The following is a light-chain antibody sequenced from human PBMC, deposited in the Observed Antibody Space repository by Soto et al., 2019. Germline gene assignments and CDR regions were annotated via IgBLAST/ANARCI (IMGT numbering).Light chain of an antibody. CDR1: HSVSSSY. CDR3: QQYGSSPPIT. CDR2: GSS. J-gene: IGKJ5*01. V-gene: IGKV3-20*01. Sequence: EIVLTQSPGTLSLSPGERATLSCRASHSVSSSYLAWYQQKPGQAPRLLIYGSSSRATGIPDRFSGGWSGKDFTLTISRLEPEDFAVYYCQQYGSSPPITFGEGTRLEIK.